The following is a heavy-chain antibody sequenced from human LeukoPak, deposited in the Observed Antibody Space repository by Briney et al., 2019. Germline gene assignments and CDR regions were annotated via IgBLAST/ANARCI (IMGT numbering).Heavy chain of an antibody. CDR3: ARGGYGDYVPV. V-gene: IGHV4-30-2*01. CDR1: GGSITSGGYY. J-gene: IGHJ4*02. D-gene: IGHD4-17*01. CDR2: IYHSGST. Sequence: SQTLSLTCTVSGGSITSGGYYWSWIRQPPVKGMEWIGYIYHSGSTYYNPSLKSRVTISVDRSKNQFSLKLSSVTAADTAVYYCARGGYGDYVPVWGQGTLVTVSS.